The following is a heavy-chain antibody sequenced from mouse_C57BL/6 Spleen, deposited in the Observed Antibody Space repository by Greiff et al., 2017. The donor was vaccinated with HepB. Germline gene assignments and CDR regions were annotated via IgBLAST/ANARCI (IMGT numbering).Heavy chain of an antibody. J-gene: IGHJ2*01. CDR1: GFTFSDYG. D-gene: IGHD2-5*01. CDR3: ARSYYSNIDY. V-gene: IGHV5-17*01. Sequence: EVKVEESGGGLVKPGGSLKLSCAASGFTFSDYGMHWIRQAPEKGLEWVAYISSGSSTIYYADTVKGRFTISRDNAKNTLFLQMTSLRSEDTAMYYCARSYYSNIDYWGQGTTLTVSS. CDR2: ISSGSSTI.